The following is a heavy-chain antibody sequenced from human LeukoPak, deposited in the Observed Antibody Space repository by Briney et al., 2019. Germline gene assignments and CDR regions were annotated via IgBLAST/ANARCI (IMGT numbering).Heavy chain of an antibody. V-gene: IGHV3-23*01. Sequence: GGSLTLSCAASGLTFSSYDMGWLRQAPGKGLESVPANSGSGSSTYYADSVQGRFTISRDNSKNTLYLQMNSLRAEDTAVYYCATVPHPSYYFDYWGQGTLVTVSS. CDR3: ATVPHPSYYFDY. CDR1: GLTFSSYD. D-gene: IGHD2-2*01. CDR2: NSGSGSST. J-gene: IGHJ4*02.